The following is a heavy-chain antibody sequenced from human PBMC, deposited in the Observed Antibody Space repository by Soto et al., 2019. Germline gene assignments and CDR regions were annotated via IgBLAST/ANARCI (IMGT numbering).Heavy chain of an antibody. V-gene: IGHV3-30-3*01. Sequence: QVQVVESGGGVVQPGRSLRLSCAASGFTFSKYAMHWVRQGPGKGLEWLAVISSDGTTRYYADSVRGRFTISRDKSRSTLFMEINSLRVKVTVLYHWSGPGPWGQGTLVTVS. CDR2: ISSDGTTR. CDR3: SGPGP. J-gene: IGHJ5*02. D-gene: IGHD3-10*01. CDR1: GFTFSKYA.